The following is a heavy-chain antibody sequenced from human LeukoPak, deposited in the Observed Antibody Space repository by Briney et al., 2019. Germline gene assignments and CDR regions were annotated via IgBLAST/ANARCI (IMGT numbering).Heavy chain of an antibody. J-gene: IGHJ2*01. CDR1: GGSISGYY. D-gene: IGHD4-23*01. CDR3: ARIRRYDYDGFRPGWVYWYFDD. V-gene: IGHV4-59*01. Sequence: PSETLSLTCSVSGGSISGYYWXXIRQPPGKGLEXXGXXXXXXXTNYNPSLKSRITISVDTSKNQFSLKLNSVTAADTAIFYCARIRRYDYDGFRPGWVYWYFDDWGRGTLVTVSS. CDR2: XXXXXXT.